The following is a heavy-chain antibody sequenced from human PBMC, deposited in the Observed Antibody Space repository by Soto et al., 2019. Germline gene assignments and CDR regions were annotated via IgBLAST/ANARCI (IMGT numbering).Heavy chain of an antibody. CDR2: INSDGSYT. CDR1: GFTFSNYG. J-gene: IGHJ4*02. Sequence: HPGGSLRLSCAASGFTFSNYGMHWVRQAPGMGLVWVSRINSDGSYTSYADSVKGRFTISRDNPKSTLYLQMNSLRAEDTAIYYCARDRDFGGNEQGYWGQGTLVTVSS. CDR3: ARDRDFGGNEQGY. V-gene: IGHV3-74*01. D-gene: IGHD1-26*01.